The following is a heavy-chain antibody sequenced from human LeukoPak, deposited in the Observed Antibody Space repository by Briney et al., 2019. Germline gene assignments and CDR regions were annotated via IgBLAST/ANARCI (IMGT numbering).Heavy chain of an antibody. V-gene: IGHV3-74*01. CDR3: AREGPHRDFWDLDY. CDR2: INSDGSST. D-gene: IGHD3-3*01. Sequence: GGSLRLSCAASGFTFSSYAMHWVRQAPGKGLVWVSRINSDGSSTSYADSVKGRFTISRDNAKNTLYLQMNSLRAEDTAVYYCAREGPHRDFWDLDYWGQGTLVTVSS. J-gene: IGHJ4*02. CDR1: GFTFSSYA.